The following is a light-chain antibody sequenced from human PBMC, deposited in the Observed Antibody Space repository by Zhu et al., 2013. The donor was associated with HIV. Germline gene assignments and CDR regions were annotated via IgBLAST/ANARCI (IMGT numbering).Light chain of an antibody. J-gene: IGLJ1*01. V-gene: IGLV3-21*01. CDR1: YIGSKS. CDR2: DDS. CDR3: QVWDSSGDPPYV. Sequence: SYVLTQPPSVSVAPGKTARITCGGNYIGSKSVHWYQQKPGQAPVLVIYDDSDRPSGIPERFSGSNSGNTATLTISRVEAGDEADYYCQVWDSSGDPPYVFGPGTELTVL.